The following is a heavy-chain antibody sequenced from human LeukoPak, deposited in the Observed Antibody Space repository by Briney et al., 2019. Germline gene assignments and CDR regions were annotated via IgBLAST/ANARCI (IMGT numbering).Heavy chain of an antibody. Sequence: SETLSLTCTVSGCSIISGGYYWSCIRRHPGKALEWIGYIYYSGSTYYNPSLKSRVPISLDPSKNQSSPKLSSVATADTAVYYCARFYGGNSGMLPRATFDIWGQGTMVTVSS. CDR1: GCSIISGGYY. CDR2: IYYSGST. V-gene: IGHV4-31*03. J-gene: IGHJ3*02. D-gene: IGHD4-23*01. CDR3: ARFYGGNSGMLPRATFDI.